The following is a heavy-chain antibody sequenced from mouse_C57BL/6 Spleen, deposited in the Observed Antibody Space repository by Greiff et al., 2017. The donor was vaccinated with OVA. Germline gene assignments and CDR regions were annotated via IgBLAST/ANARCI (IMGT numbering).Heavy chain of an antibody. CDR2: IYPSDSET. V-gene: IGHV1-61*01. Sequence: QVQLQQSGAELVRPGSSVKLSCKASGYTFTSYWMDWVKQRPGQGLEWIGNIYPSDSETHYNQKFKDKATLTVDKSSSTAYMQLSSLTSEDSAVYYCARKGGNYDYAMDYWGQGTSVTVSS. CDR1: GYTFTSYW. D-gene: IGHD2-1*01. CDR3: ARKGGNYDYAMDY. J-gene: IGHJ4*01.